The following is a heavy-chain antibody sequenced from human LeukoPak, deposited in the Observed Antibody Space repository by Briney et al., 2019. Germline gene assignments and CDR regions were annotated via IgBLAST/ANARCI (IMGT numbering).Heavy chain of an antibody. CDR1: GFTFSSYW. D-gene: IGHD2-8*01. CDR3: ARETNVYPHSSFDI. V-gene: IGHV3-74*01. CDR2: INSDGSST. Sequence: GGSLRLSCAASGFTFSSYWMHWVRQAPGKGLVWVSRINSDGSSTSYADSVKGRFTISRDNAKNSLYLQMNSLRAEDTAVYYCARETNVYPHSSFDIWGQGTMVTVSS. J-gene: IGHJ3*02.